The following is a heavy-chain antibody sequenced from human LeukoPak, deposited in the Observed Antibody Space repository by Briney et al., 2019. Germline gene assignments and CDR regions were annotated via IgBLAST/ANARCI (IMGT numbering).Heavy chain of an antibody. D-gene: IGHD3-3*01. CDR3: ARMIFGVVSGWSNAFDI. CDR1: GGSISSGSYY. V-gene: IGHV4-61*02. J-gene: IGHJ3*02. Sequence: PSQTLSLTCTVSGGSISSGSYYWSWIRQPAGKGLEWIGRIYTSGSTNYNPSLKSRVTISVDTSKNQFSLKLSSVTAADTAVYYCARMIFGVVSGWSNAFDIWGQGTMVTVSS. CDR2: IYTSGST.